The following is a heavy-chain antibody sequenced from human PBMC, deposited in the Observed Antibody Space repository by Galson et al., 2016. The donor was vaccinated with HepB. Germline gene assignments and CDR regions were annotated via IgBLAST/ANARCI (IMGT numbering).Heavy chain of an antibody. CDR1: GYTFTSYY. Sequence: SVKVSCKASGYTFTSYYMHWVRQAPGQGLEWMGWINPNSSGPNYAQKFQGRVTMTRDTSMSTAYMELSRLRSDDTAVYYCARVGPYNYGSAGLDPLDAFDIWGQGTVVTVSS. CDR3: ARVGPYNYGSAGLDPLDAFDI. J-gene: IGHJ3*02. CDR2: INPNSSGP. V-gene: IGHV1-2*02. D-gene: IGHD3-10*01.